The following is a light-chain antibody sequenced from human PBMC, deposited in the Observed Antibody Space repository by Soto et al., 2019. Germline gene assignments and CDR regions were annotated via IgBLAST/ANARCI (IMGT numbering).Light chain of an antibody. Sequence: EIVLTPSPGTLSLSPGERATLSCRASQSVSGCLAWYQQKPGQAPRLLIFDASNRATGIPARFSGSGSGTEFTLTISSLQSEDFAVYYCQQYNGWPLTFGGGTKVDIK. CDR3: QQYNGWPLT. CDR2: DAS. J-gene: IGKJ4*01. V-gene: IGKV3D-15*01. CDR1: QSVSGC.